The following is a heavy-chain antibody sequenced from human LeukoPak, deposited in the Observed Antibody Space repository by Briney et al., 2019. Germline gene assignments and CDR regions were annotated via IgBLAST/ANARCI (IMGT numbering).Heavy chain of an antibody. Sequence: GGSLRLSCAASGFTFSSYWMSWVRQAPGKGLEWVANIKQDGSEKYYVESVKGRFTISRDNAKNSLYLQMNSLRAEDTAVYYCAKERYDSSGYYDYWGQGTLVTVSS. CDR2: IKQDGSEK. V-gene: IGHV3-7*01. J-gene: IGHJ4*02. CDR1: GFTFSSYW. D-gene: IGHD3-22*01. CDR3: AKERYDSSGYYDY.